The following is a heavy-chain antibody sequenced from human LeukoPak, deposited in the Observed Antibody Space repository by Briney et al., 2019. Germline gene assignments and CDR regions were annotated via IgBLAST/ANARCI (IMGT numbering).Heavy chain of an antibody. Sequence: PGGSLRLSCAASGFTFSSYTIHWVCQAPGKGLERVAVISFDGSNKYYADSVKGRFSISRDNSKNTLYLQMNSLGAEDTAVYYCARGGNPRDGPDYWGQGTLVTVSS. D-gene: IGHD4-23*01. V-gene: IGHV3-30-3*01. CDR1: GFTFSSYT. CDR2: ISFDGSNK. J-gene: IGHJ4*02. CDR3: ARGGNPRDGPDY.